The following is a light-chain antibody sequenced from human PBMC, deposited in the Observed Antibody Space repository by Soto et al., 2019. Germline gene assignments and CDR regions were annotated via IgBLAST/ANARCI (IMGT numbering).Light chain of an antibody. CDR1: QSVSSY. J-gene: IGKJ1*01. CDR3: QQYGSSPTWT. V-gene: IGKV3-11*01. CDR2: DAS. Sequence: EIVLTQSPATLSLSPGERATLSCRASQSVSSYFAWYQQKPGQAPRLLIYDASNRATGIPARFSGSGSGTDFTLTISSLEPEDSAVYYCQQYGSSPTWTFGQGTKVDIK.